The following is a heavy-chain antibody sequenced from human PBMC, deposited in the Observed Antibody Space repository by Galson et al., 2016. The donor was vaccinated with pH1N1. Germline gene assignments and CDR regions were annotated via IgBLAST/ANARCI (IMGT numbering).Heavy chain of an antibody. J-gene: IGHJ3*02. V-gene: IGHV5-51*01. D-gene: IGHD4-17*01. CDR3: ARQNDYGDYRGDAFDM. Sequence: QSGAEVKKPGESLKISCKGSGSRFSRSWIGWVRQMPGKGLEWMGIIYLGGSLIRYRPSFQGQVTISADMSVNIVYLEWGSLKASGTAMYYCARQNDYGDYRGDAFDMWGQGTMVIVSS. CDR2: IYLGGSLI. CDR1: GSRFSRSW.